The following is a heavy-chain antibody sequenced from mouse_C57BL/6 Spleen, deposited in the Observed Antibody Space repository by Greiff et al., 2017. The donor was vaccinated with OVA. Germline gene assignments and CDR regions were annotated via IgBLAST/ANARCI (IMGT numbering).Heavy chain of an antibody. CDR3: AREGGLYDGYYGFAY. CDR2: ISYDGSN. D-gene: IGHD2-3*01. Sequence: EVQRVESGPGLVKPSPSLSLTCSVTGYSITSGYYWNWIRQFPGNKLEWMGYISYDGSNNYNPSLKNRISITRDTSKNQFFLKLNSVTTEDTATYYCAREGGLYDGYYGFAYWGQGTLVTVSA. CDR1: GYSITSGYY. V-gene: IGHV3-6*01. J-gene: IGHJ3*01.